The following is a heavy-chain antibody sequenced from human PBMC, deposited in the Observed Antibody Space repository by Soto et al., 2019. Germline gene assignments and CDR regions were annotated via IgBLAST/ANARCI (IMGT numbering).Heavy chain of an antibody. Sequence: SGPTLVNPTQTLTLTCTFSGVSLSTSGMGVGWIRQPPGKALEWLALVYWDDYKRYSPSLKSSLTITKDTSKNQVVLTMTYMDRLGPATYYCAHGSEGAFFDHWGQGTLVTVSS. CDR1: GVSLSTSGMG. D-gene: IGHD2-15*01. CDR3: AHGSEGAFFDH. CDR2: VYWDDYK. J-gene: IGHJ4*02. V-gene: IGHV2-5*02.